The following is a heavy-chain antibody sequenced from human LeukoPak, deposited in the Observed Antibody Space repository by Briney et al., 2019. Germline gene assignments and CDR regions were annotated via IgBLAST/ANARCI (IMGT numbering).Heavy chain of an antibody. CDR2: INHSGST. J-gene: IGHJ4*02. Sequence: SETLSLTCTVSGGSISSSSYYWGWIRQPPGKGLEWIGEINHSGSTNYNPSLKSRVTISVDTSKNQFSLKLSSVTAADTAVYYCARAHDYGDYTDYWGQGTLVTVSS. CDR1: GGSISSSSYY. CDR3: ARAHDYGDYTDY. V-gene: IGHV4-39*07. D-gene: IGHD4-17*01.